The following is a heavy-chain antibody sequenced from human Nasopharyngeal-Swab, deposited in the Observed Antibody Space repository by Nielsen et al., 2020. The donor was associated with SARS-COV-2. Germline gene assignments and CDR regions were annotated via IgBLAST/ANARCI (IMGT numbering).Heavy chain of an antibody. CDR1: GGTISSASYY. CDR2: MYTSGNT. V-gene: IGHV4-61*02. J-gene: IGHJ2*01. Sequence: SCTVSGGTISSASYYWSWIRQPAGKGPEWIGRMYTSGNTTYNPSLKSRVTISVDTSKNQLSLKLSSVTDADTAVYYCARGQATGLVVVTSSGYFDLWGRGTLVTVSS. CDR3: ARGQATGLVVVTSSGYFDL. D-gene: IGHD2-21*02.